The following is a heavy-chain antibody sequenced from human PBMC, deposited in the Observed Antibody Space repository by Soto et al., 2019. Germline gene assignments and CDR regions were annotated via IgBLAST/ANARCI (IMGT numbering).Heavy chain of an antibody. V-gene: IGHV1-46*03. J-gene: IGHJ6*02. CDR1: GYTFTSYY. CDR2: INPSGGST. D-gene: IGHD1-26*01. Sequence: ASVKVSCKASGYTFTSYYMHWVRQAPGQGLEWMGIINPSGGSTSYAQKFQGRVTMTRDTSTSTVYMELSSLRSEDTAVYYCARDLGATRQEDYYYYGMDVWGQGTTVTVSS. CDR3: ARDLGATRQEDYYYYGMDV.